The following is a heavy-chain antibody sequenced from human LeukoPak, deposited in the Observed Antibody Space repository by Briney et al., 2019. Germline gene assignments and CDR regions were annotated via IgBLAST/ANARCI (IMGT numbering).Heavy chain of an antibody. CDR3: ARDMLDTVATTGMDF. D-gene: IGHD5-12*01. CDR1: GFIFSSYG. V-gene: IGHV3-33*01. Sequence: QPGGSLRLSCAASGFIFSSYGMHWVRQAPGKGLEWVAVVWYDGSTKYYADSVKGRFTISRDTSRNTLYLQMNSLRAEDAAVYFCARDMLDTVATTGMDFWGQGTLVTVSS. CDR2: VWYDGSTK. J-gene: IGHJ4*02.